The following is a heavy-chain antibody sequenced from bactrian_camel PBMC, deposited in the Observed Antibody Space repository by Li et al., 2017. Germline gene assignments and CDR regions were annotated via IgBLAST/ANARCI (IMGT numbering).Heavy chain of an antibody. J-gene: IGHJ4*01. D-gene: IGHD6*01. CDR3: AAGWRQLLATYSGHKCHWYGGNYDY. Sequence: SLRLSCAAPGFSVSTIVMGWFRQAPGKEREGVAAIDGDGKPTYADSVKGRFTISKDSAKKTLYLQMHNLQPEDAGTYYCAAGWRQLLATYSGHKCHWYGGNYDYWGQGTQVTVS. CDR1: GFSVSTIV. CDR2: IDGDGKP. V-gene: IGHV3S53*01.